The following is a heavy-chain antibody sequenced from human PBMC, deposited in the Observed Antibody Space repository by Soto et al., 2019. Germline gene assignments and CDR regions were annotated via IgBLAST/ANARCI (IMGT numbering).Heavy chain of an antibody. J-gene: IGHJ4*02. CDR3: AKGNTVTRDRHLAY. V-gene: IGHV3-30*18. Sequence: GGSLRLSCAAPGFTFSSCAMHWVRQVPGKGLEWLAVVSHDGSLYPYADSVKGRFSISRDNSRKTLYLQRNSLRAEDTAVYFCAKGNTVTRDRHLAYWGPGTLVTVSS. CDR1: GFTFSSCA. D-gene: IGHD4-17*01. CDR2: VSHDGSLY.